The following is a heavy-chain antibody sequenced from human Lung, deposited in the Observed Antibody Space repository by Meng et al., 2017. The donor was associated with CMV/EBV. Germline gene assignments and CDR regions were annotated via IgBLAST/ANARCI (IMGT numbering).Heavy chain of an antibody. CDR1: GYTFTSYG. CDR3: ARNRYCSSTSCYFDY. D-gene: IGHD2-2*01. V-gene: IGHV1-18*01. CDR2: ISAYNGNT. Sequence: ASXXVSRKASGYTFTSYGISWVRQAPGQGLEWMGWISAYNGNTNYAQKLQGRVTMTTDTSTSTAYMELRSLRSDDTAVYYCARNRYCSSTSCYFDYWGQGTLVTVSS. J-gene: IGHJ4*02.